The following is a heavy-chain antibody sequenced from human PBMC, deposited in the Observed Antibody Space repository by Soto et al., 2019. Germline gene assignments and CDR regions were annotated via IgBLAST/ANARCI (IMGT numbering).Heavy chain of an antibody. V-gene: IGHV1-18*01. CDR2: ISAYNGNT. D-gene: IGHD3-3*01. Sequence: GASVKVSCKASGYTFTSYGISWVRQAPGQGLEWMGWISAYNGNTNYAQKLQGRVTMTTDTSTSTAYMELRSLRSDDTAVYYCARQVDYDFGGGYRNGSAPGGKGTLVTVSS. CDR1: GYTFTSYG. CDR3: ARQVDYDFGGGYRNGSAP. J-gene: IGHJ5*02.